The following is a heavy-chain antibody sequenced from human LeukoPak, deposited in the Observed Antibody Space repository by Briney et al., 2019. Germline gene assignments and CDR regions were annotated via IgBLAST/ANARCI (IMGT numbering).Heavy chain of an antibody. CDR3: ARDGWFGDYNWFDP. J-gene: IGHJ5*02. CDR1: GFTFSSYS. D-gene: IGHD3-10*01. CDR2: ISSASNTI. Sequence: GGSLRPSCAASGFTFSSYSMNWVRQAPGKGLEWISYISSASNTIYYADSVKGRFTISRDNAKNSVYLQMNSLRAEDTAMYYCARDGWFGDYNWFDPWGQGTLVTVSS. V-gene: IGHV3-48*01.